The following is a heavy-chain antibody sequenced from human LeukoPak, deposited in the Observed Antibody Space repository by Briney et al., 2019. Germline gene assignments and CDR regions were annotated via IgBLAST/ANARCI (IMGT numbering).Heavy chain of an antibody. Sequence: YIYYSGSTNYNPSLKSRVTISVDTSKNQFSLKLSSVTAADTAVYYCARDRVRGNSNPYFDYWGQGTLVTVSS. CDR3: ARDRVRGNSNPYFDY. J-gene: IGHJ4*02. CDR2: IYYSGST. D-gene: IGHD4-11*01. V-gene: IGHV4-59*01.